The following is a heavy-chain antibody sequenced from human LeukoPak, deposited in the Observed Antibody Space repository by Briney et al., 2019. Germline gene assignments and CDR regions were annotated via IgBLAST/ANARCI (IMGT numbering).Heavy chain of an antibody. Sequence: GGSLRLSCAASGFTFSDYNMRWIRQAPGKGLEWVSSISRSGSTKYYADSVKGRFTISRDNSKNGLYLQMNSLRPEDTAIYYCAREGYTSSWLYYYYYMDVWGKGTTVTVSS. CDR1: GFTFSDYN. CDR3: AREGYTSSWLYYYYYMDV. CDR2: ISRSGSTK. J-gene: IGHJ6*03. V-gene: IGHV3-11*04. D-gene: IGHD6-13*01.